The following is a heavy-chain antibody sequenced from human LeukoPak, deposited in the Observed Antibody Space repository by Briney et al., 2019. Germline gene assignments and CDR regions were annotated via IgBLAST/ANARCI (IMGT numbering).Heavy chain of an antibody. CDR2: ISGSGGST. CDR1: GFTFSNYA. CDR3: AKGYCSSSSCYSYAFDI. V-gene: IGHV3-23*01. Sequence: GGSLRLSCAASGFTFSNYAMSWVRQAPGKGLEWVSAISGSGGSTYYADSVKGRFTISRDNSKNTLYLQMNSLRAEDTAVYYCAKGYCSSSSCYSYAFDIWGQGTVVTVSS. D-gene: IGHD2-2*01. J-gene: IGHJ3*02.